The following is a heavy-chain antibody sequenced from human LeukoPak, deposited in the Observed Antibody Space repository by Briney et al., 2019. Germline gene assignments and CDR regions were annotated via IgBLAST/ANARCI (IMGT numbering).Heavy chain of an antibody. CDR2: IKQDGSEK. CDR3: ARGRWFGGSYYFDY. V-gene: IGHV3-7*01. CDR1: GFTSDNYL. J-gene: IGHJ4*02. D-gene: IGHD3-10*01. Sequence: GGSLRLSCAASGFTSDNYLMTWLRQAPGKGLEWVANIKQDGSEKYYVDSVKGRFTISRDNAKNSLYLQMNSLRAEDTAVYYCARGRWFGGSYYFDYWGQGTLVTVSS.